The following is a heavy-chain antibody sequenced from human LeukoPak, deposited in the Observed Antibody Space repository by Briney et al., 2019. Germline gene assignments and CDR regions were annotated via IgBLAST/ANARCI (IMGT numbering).Heavy chain of an antibody. CDR3: ARGPGPADDGGGYCFDY. CDR2: INPRGAST. Sequence: ASVTVSCKASGYTFTSYYLYWVRQAPGQGLEWMGVINPRGASTTSAQKFQGRVTMTRDTSTSTVYMELRSLRSEDTAVYYCARGPGPADDGGGYCFDYWGQGTLVTVSS. D-gene: IGHD3-22*01. CDR1: GYTFTSYY. V-gene: IGHV1-46*01. J-gene: IGHJ4*02.